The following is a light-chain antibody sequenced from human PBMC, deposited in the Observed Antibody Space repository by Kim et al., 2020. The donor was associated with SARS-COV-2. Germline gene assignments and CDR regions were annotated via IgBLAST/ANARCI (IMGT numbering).Light chain of an antibody. CDR3: QQYYSLPPT. CDR1: QGISTW. CDR2: AAS. V-gene: IGKV1-12*01. Sequence: DIQMTQSPSSVSASVGDKVTITCRASQGISTWLAWYQQKPGKAPKLLIYAASDLQSGVPSRFSGSGSGTDFTLTINNLQPEDFATYSCQQYYSLPPTFGPGTKVDIK. J-gene: IGKJ3*01.